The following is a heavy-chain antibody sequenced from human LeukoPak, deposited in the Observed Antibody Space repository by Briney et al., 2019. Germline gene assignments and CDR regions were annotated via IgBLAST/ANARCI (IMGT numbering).Heavy chain of an antibody. CDR3: ARDRIAVAGSNYYYGMDV. CDR1: GGSXSGYY. J-gene: IGHJ6*02. V-gene: IGHV4-34*01. D-gene: IGHD6-19*01. CDR2: INHSGST. Sequence: ETLSLTXXXYGGSXSGYYWSWIRQPPGKGLEWIGEINHSGSTNYNPSLKSRVTISVDTSKNQFSLKLSSVTAADTAVYYCARDRIAVAGSNYYYGMDVWGQGTTVTVSS.